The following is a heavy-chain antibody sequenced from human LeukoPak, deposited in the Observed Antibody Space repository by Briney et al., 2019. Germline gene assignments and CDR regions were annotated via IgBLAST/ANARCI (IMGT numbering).Heavy chain of an antibody. J-gene: IGHJ5*02. V-gene: IGHV4-59*01. CDR2: IYYSGST. D-gene: IGHD3-10*01. CDR3: AREGEYYYGSGSFDP. Sequence: SETLSLTCTVSGGSISSYYWSWIRQPPGKGLEWIGYIYYSGSTNYNPSLKSRVTISVNTSKNQFSLKLSSVTAADTAVYYCAREGEYYYGSGSFDPWGQGTLVTVSS. CDR1: GGSISSYY.